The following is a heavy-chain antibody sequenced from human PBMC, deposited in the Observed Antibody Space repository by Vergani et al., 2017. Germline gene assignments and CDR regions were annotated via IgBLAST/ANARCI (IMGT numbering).Heavy chain of an antibody. CDR2: IYPGDSDT. CDR3: ARRRNWNYVRGAFDI. J-gene: IGHJ3*02. D-gene: IGHD1-7*01. CDR1: GYSFTSYW. Sequence: EVQLVQSGAEVKTPGESLKISCKGSGYSFTSYWIGWVRQMPGKGLEWMGIIYPGDSDTRYSPSFQGQVTISADKSISTAYLQWSSLKASDTAMYYCARRRNWNYVRGAFDIWGQGTMVTVSS. V-gene: IGHV5-51*01.